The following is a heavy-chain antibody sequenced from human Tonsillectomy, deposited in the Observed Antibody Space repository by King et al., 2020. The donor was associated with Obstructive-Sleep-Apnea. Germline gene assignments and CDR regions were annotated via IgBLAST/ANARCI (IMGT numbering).Heavy chain of an antibody. Sequence: QLQESGPGLVKPSETLSLTCTVSGGSISSSSYYWGWIRQPPGKGLEWIGSIYYNGSTYYNPSPKSRVTISLDTSKNQFSLKLTSLTAADTAVYYCATPPGGSTSYYFDYWGQGTLVTVSS. V-gene: IGHV4-39*07. J-gene: IGHJ4*02. D-gene: IGHD3-10*01. CDR1: GGSISSSSYY. CDR2: IYYNGST. CDR3: ATPPGGSTSYYFDY.